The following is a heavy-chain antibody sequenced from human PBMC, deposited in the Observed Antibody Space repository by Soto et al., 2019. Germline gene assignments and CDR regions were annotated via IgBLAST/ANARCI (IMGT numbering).Heavy chain of an antibody. CDR3: AKDLRVAGSYYFDY. V-gene: IGHV3-23*01. CDR2: ISGSGGSA. CDR1: GFTFSSYA. Sequence: PGGSLRLSCAASGFTFSSYAMSWVRQAPGKGLEWVSAISGSGGSAYYAGSVKGRFTISRDNSKNTLYLQMNSLRAEDTAVYYCAKDLRVAGSYYFDYWGQGTLVTVSS. J-gene: IGHJ4*02. D-gene: IGHD6-19*01.